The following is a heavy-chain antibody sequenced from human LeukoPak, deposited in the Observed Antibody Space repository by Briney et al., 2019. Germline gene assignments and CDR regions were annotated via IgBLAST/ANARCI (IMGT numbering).Heavy chain of an antibody. CDR2: IRGSGGST. J-gene: IGHJ4*02. Sequence: GRSLRLSCAASGFTFSSYAMSWVRQAPGKGLEWASAIRGSGGSTYYADSVKGRFTISRDNSKNTLYLQMNSLRAEDTAVYYCAKMLVSSGYYGIDYWGQGTLVTVSS. CDR1: GFTFSSYA. D-gene: IGHD6-19*01. V-gene: IGHV3-23*01. CDR3: AKMLVSSGYYGIDY.